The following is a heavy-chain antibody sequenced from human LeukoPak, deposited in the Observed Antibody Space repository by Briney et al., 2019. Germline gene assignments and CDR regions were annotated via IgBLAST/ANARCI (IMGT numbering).Heavy chain of an antibody. CDR1: GGSFSGYY. CDR3: ARDGDFWSGYGYYFDY. CDR2: INHSGST. D-gene: IGHD3-3*01. Sequence: SEILSLTCAVYGGSFSGYYWSWIRQPPGKGLEWIGEINHSGSTNYNPSLKSRVTISVDTSKNQFSLKLSSVTAADTAVYYCARDGDFWSGYGYYFDYWGQGTLVTVSS. V-gene: IGHV4-34*01. J-gene: IGHJ4*02.